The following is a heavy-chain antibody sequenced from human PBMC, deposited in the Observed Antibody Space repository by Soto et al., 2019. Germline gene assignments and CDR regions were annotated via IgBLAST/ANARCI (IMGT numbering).Heavy chain of an antibody. Sequence: QITLKESGPTLVKPTQTLTLTCTFSGFSLSTSGVGVGWIRQPPGKAPEWLAIIYWDADKRYSPFLKSGLTITTDTSNNQVLPTMSNVDPVDTATYYCAPRILGRPFDYWGQGTLVTVSS. CDR1: GFSLSTSGVG. J-gene: IGHJ4*02. V-gene: IGHV2-5*02. CDR3: APRILGRPFDY. D-gene: IGHD2-15*01. CDR2: IYWDADK.